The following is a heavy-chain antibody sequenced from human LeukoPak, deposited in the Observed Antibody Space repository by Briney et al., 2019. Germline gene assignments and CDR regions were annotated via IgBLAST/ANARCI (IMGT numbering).Heavy chain of an antibody. Sequence: PGGSLRLSCAASGFAFSNNHMSWVRQAPGKGLEWVASIDISGGSTYYEDSVQGRFTISRDNSKNTLYLEMNSLRVEDTALYYCANEVRPNDYWGQGTLVTVSS. CDR3: ANEVRPNDY. V-gene: IGHV3-23*01. D-gene: IGHD1-1*01. CDR1: GFAFSNNH. CDR2: IDISGGST. J-gene: IGHJ4*02.